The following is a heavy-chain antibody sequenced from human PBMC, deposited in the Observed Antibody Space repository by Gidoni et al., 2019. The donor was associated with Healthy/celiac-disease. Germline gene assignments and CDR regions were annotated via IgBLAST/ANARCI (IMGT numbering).Heavy chain of an antibody. V-gene: IGHV1-18*01. J-gene: IGHJ4*02. CDR3: ARVPRQTGTTWYRSFDY. CDR2: ISAYNGNT. D-gene: IGHD1-1*01. CDR1: GYTFNSYG. Sequence: QVQLVQSGAEVKKPGASVKVSCKASGYTFNSYGINWVRQAPGQGLEWMGWISAYNGNTDYAQKFQGRVTMTTDTSTSTAYMELRSLRFDDTAVYYCARVPRQTGTTWYRSFDYWGQGTLVTVSS.